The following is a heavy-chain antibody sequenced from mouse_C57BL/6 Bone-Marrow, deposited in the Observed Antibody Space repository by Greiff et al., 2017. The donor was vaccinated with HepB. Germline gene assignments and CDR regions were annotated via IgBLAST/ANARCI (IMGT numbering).Heavy chain of an antibody. J-gene: IGHJ2*01. CDR2: IDPSDSYT. CDR3: ARDYGRPNFDY. V-gene: IGHV1-59*01. CDR1: GYTFTSYW. D-gene: IGHD1-1*01. Sequence: QVHVKQPGAELVRPGTSVKLSCKASGYTFTSYWMHWVKQRPGQGLEWIGVIDPSDSYTNYNQKFKGKATLTVDTSSSTAYMQLSSLTSEDSAVYYCARDYGRPNFDYWGQGTTLTVSS.